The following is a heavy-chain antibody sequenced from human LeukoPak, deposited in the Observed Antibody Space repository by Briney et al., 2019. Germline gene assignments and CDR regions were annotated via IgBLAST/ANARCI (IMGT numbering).Heavy chain of an antibody. CDR3: ATAGSYDSSGYSLYFDY. V-gene: IGHV1-24*01. CDR1: GYTLTELS. D-gene: IGHD3-22*01. Sequence: ASVKVSCKVSGYTLTELSMHWVRQAPGKGLEWMGGFDPEDGETIYAQKFQGRVTMTEDTSTDTAYMELSSLRSEDTAVYYCATAGSYDSSGYSLYFDYWGQGTLVTVSS. J-gene: IGHJ4*02. CDR2: FDPEDGET.